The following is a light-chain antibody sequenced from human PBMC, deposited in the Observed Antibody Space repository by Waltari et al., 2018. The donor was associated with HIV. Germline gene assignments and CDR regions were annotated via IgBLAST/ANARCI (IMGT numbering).Light chain of an antibody. Sequence: DIQLTQSPSFLSASVGARVTITCRASQAINNYLALYQQKPGKAPKLLIYATSTLQSGVPSRFSGSGSGTEFSLTVSSLQPEDFATYYCQQLNNYPHTFGQGTKLEIK. CDR2: ATS. CDR3: QQLNNYPHT. V-gene: IGKV1-9*01. CDR1: QAINNY. J-gene: IGKJ2*01.